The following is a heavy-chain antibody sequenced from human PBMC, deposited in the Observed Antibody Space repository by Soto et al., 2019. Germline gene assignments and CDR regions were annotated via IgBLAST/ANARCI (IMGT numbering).Heavy chain of an antibody. J-gene: IGHJ6*02. V-gene: IGHV4-38-2*02. CDR1: GFPISSPYS. D-gene: IGHD4-17*01. CDR2: ISHTGTT. CDR3: ARVTMVIRDSDHFGVDV. Sequence: TLSPTCLVSGFPISSPYSWGWIRQPPGKGLEWIGSISHTGTTSYSPSLTSRVPISVDTSKNQVSLKLTSVTAADTAVYFCARVTMVIRDSDHFGVDVWGHGTTVTVSS.